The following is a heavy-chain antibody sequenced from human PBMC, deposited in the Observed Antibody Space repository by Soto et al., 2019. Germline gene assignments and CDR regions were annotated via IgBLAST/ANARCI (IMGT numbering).Heavy chain of an antibody. CDR3: ARGPPLGF. J-gene: IGHJ4*02. V-gene: IGHV4-30-2*01. CDR1: GGSISIAGYS. Sequence: SETLPLTYAVSGGSISIAGYSWSWIRQPPGKGLECIGYIYHSGSTYYNPSLKSRVTISVDRSKNQFSLKLSSVTAADTAVYYCARGPPLGFWGQGTLVTSPQ. CDR2: IYHSGST.